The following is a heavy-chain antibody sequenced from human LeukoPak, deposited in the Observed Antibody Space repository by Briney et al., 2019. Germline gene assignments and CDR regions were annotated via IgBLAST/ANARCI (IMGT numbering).Heavy chain of an antibody. CDR2: IYYSGST. Sequence: SETLSLTCTVSGGSISSSSYYWGWIRQPPGKGLEWIGSIYYSGSTYYNPSLKIRVTISVDTSKNQFSLKLRSVTAADTAVYYCARHPCSGGSCPLDYYYYYGMDVWGQGTTVTVSS. J-gene: IGHJ6*02. CDR1: GGSISSSSYY. CDR3: ARHPCSGGSCPLDYYYYYGMDV. D-gene: IGHD2-15*01. V-gene: IGHV4-39*01.